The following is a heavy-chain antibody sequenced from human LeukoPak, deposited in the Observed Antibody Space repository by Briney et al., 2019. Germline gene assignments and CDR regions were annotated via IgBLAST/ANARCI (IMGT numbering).Heavy chain of an antibody. CDR1: GFTFSKHW. V-gene: IGHV3-7*01. CDR3: ARVKALYYYYMDV. CDR2: IKQDGSEK. J-gene: IGHJ6*03. Sequence: GGSLRLYCAGSGFTFSKHWMSWLRQAPGKELEWVANIKQDGSEKSYVDSVKVRFTISRDNAKNSLYLQMNSLRAEDTAVYYCARVKALYYYYMDVWGNGTTVTVSS.